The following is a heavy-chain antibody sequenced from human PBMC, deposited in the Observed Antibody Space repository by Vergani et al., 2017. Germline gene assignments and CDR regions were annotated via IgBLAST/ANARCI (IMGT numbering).Heavy chain of an antibody. Sequence: VQLVQSGAEVKKPGASVKVSCKASGYTFTSYDINWVRQATGQGLEWMGWMNPNSGNTGYAQKLQGRVTMTTDTSTSTAYMELRSLRSDDTAVYYCARDYDWNDRGAFVYWGQGTLVTVSS. J-gene: IGHJ4*02. CDR2: MNPNSGNT. CDR1: GYTFTSYD. V-gene: IGHV1-8*02. CDR3: ARDYDWNDRGAFVY. D-gene: IGHD1-1*01.